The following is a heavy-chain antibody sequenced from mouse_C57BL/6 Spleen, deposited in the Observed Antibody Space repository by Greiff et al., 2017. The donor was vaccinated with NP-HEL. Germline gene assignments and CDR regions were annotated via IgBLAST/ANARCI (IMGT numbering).Heavy chain of an antibody. J-gene: IGHJ1*03. D-gene: IGHD1-1*01. CDR3: TFDYYGSSYGYFDV. CDR2: IDPENGDT. V-gene: IGHV14-4*01. CDR1: GFNIKDDY. Sequence: EVQLQQSGAELVRPGASVKLSCTASGFNIKDDYMHWVKQRPEQGLEWIGWIDPENGDTEYASKCQGKATITADTSSNTAYLQLSSLTSEDTAVYYCTFDYYGSSYGYFDVWGTGTTVTVSS.